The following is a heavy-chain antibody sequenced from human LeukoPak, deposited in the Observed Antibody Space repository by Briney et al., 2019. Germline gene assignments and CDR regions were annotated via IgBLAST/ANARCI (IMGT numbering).Heavy chain of an antibody. Sequence: PGGSLRLSCAASGFTFSSYWMHWVRQAPGKGLVWVSRINSDGSSTSYADSVKGRFTISRDNAKNTLYLQMNSLRAEDTAVYYCAGATVTSPPYYYYYYMDVWGKGTTVTVSS. CDR2: INSDGSST. CDR1: GFTFSSYW. CDR3: AGATVTSPPYYYYYYMDV. V-gene: IGHV3-74*01. D-gene: IGHD4-17*01. J-gene: IGHJ6*03.